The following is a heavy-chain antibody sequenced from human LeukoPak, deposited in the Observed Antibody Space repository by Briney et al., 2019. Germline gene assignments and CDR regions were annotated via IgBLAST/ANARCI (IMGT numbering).Heavy chain of an antibody. D-gene: IGHD6-19*01. J-gene: IGHJ4*02. V-gene: IGHV4-39*07. CDR2: IYYSGST. CDR1: GGSISSSSYY. CDR3: AGSSSGWYSLFYY. Sequence: SETLSLTCTVSGGSISSSSYYWGWIRQPPGKGLEWIGSIYYSGSTYYNPSLKSRVTISVDTSKSQFSLKLSSMTAADTAVYYCAGSSSGWYSLFYYWGQGTLVTVSS.